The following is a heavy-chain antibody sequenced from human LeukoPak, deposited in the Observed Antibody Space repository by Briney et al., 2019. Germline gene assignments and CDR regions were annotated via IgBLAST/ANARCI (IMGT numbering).Heavy chain of an antibody. V-gene: IGHV1-69*01. CDR1: GGTFSSYA. D-gene: IGHD3-22*01. CDR2: IIPIFGTA. CDR3: ARYPYDSSGYPAHYFDY. Sequence: ASVTVSCKASGGTFSSYAISWVRQAPGQGLEWMGGIIPIFGTANYAQKFQGRVTITADESTSTAYMELSSLRSEDTAVYYCARYPYDSSGYPAHYFDYWGQGTLVTVSS. J-gene: IGHJ4*02.